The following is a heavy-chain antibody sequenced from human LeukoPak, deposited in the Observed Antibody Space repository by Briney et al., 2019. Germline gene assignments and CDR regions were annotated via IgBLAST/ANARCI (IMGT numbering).Heavy chain of an antibody. D-gene: IGHD4-17*01. V-gene: IGHV3-9*01. CDR1: GFTFDDYA. Sequence: PGGSLRLPCAASGFTFDDYAMHWVRQAPGKGLEWVSGISWNSGSIGYADSVKGRFTISRDNAKNSLYLQMNSLRAEDTALYYCATFVGDYGSDFDXXXQXTXXXVSS. CDR2: ISWNSGSI. J-gene: IGHJ4*02. CDR3: ATFVGDYGSDFDX.